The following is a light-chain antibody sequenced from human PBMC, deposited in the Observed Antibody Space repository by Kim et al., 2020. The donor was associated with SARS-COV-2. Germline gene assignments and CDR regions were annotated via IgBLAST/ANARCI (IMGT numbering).Light chain of an antibody. J-gene: IGLJ2*01. Sequence: VSLGQAVRSTCEGDRIRSYYATWGQQKPGQALILVIYGKNNRPSGIPDRFSGARSGTAASLTITGTQAGEEADYYCNSRDSNDNVVFGGGTQLTVL. V-gene: IGLV3-19*01. CDR3: NSRDSNDNVV. CDR1: RIRSYY. CDR2: GKN.